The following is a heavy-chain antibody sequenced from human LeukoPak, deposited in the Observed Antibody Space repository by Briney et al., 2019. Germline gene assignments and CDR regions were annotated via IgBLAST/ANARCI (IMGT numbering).Heavy chain of an antibody. J-gene: IGHJ4*02. CDR3: ARGPTYGSRSDYFDY. Sequence: PGGSLRLSCAASAFTFSSHSMNWVRQAPGKGLEWLSYISSSSSTIYYADSVKGRFTISRDNAKNSLSLHMNSLRVEDTAVYYCARGPTYGSRSDYFDYWGQGTLVTVSS. V-gene: IGHV3-48*04. CDR2: ISSSSSTI. CDR1: AFTFSSHS. D-gene: IGHD3-10*01.